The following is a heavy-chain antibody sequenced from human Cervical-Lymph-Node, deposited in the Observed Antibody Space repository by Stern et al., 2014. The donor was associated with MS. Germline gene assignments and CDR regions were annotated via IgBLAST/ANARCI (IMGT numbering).Heavy chain of an antibody. CDR3: ANTLWFGELLPFDY. D-gene: IGHD3-10*01. Sequence: VQLVESGGGVVQPGRSLRLSCAASGFTFSSYGMHWVRQAPGKGLARVAVISYDGSNKYYADSVKGRFTISRDNSKNTLYLQMNSLRAEDTAVYYCANTLWFGELLPFDYWGQGTLVTVSS. V-gene: IGHV3-30*18. CDR2: ISYDGSNK. J-gene: IGHJ4*02. CDR1: GFTFSSYG.